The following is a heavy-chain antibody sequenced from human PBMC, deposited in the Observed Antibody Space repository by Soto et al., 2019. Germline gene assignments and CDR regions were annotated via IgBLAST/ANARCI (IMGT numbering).Heavy chain of an antibody. CDR3: ARRPLLESHFDY. Sequence: QVHLVQSGAEARKPGASVNVSCMASGFSLNTYVVHWVRQAPGQGLEWMGWVNAASGNTQTSQKFQGRLTLTRDTSANTAYMELSSLRTEDTAAYFCARRPLLESHFDYWGQGTLVAVSS. J-gene: IGHJ4*02. CDR2: VNAASGNT. V-gene: IGHV1-3*01. CDR1: GFSLNTYV.